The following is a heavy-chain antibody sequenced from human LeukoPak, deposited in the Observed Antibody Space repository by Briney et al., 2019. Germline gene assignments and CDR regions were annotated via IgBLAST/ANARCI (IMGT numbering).Heavy chain of an antibody. D-gene: IGHD2-8*02. CDR2: IKQDGGEK. V-gene: IGHV3-7*04. CDR3: ARVDSGTGGSFDY. J-gene: IGHJ4*02. Sequence: PGGSLRLPCAASGFSFSNYWMSWVRQAPGKGLEWVANIKQDGGEKSYVDSVKGRFTISRYNAKNSLYLQMNSLRAEDTAVYYCARVDSGTGGSFDYWGQGTLVTVSS. CDR1: GFSFSNYW.